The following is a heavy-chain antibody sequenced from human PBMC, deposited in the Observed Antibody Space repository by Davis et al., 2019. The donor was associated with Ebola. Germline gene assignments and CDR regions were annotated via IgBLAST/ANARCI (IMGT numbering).Heavy chain of an antibody. CDR2: IYTGDSDT. D-gene: IGHD2/OR15-2a*01. CDR1: GYSFTTYW. Sequence: SCQDSGYSFTTYWIAGVRQTPAKGLEWMGIIYTGDSDTRYSPSFEGQVTISVDRSISTAFLQWSSLKASDTAIYYCAKPASLYGSIDYWGQGTLVTVSS. J-gene: IGHJ4*02. CDR3: AKPASLYGSIDY. V-gene: IGHV5-51*01.